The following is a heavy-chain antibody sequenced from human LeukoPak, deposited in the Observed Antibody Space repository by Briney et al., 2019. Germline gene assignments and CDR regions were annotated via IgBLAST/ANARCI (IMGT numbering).Heavy chain of an antibody. J-gene: IGHJ4*02. CDR3: ARLRDSNPHFDY. CDR1: GGSISSYY. CDR2: IYYSGST. Sequence: SETLSLTCTVSGGSISSYYWGWIRQPPGKGLEWIGYIYYSGSTNYNPSLKSRVTISVDTSKNQFSLKLSSVTAADTAVYYCARLRDSNPHFDYWGQGTLVTVSS. V-gene: IGHV4-59*08. D-gene: IGHD4-11*01.